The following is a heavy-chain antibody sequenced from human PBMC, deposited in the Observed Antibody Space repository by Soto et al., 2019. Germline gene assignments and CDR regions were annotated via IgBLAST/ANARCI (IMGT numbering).Heavy chain of an antibody. Sequence: QVQLQESGPGLVKPSDTLSLTGAVSGYSISSSNWWGWIRKPPGKGLEWIGYIYHGGTTYSNPSLKSRVTMSVDTSKNRFSRTLTSVTAVDTAVDYCARREIQCHIDSWGQGTMITVSS. V-gene: IGHV4-28*01. CDR3: ARREIQCHIDS. CDR1: GYSISSSNW. J-gene: IGHJ4*02. D-gene: IGHD1-26*01. CDR2: IYHGGTT.